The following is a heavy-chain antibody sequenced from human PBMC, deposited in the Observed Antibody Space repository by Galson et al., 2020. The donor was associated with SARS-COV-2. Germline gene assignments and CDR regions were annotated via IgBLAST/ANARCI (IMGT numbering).Heavy chain of an antibody. CDR3: AKDDTIFGVINYYYGMDV. CDR2: ISYDGSNK. CDR1: GFTFSSYG. D-gene: IGHD3-3*01. Sequence: TGGSLRLSCAASGFTFSSYGMHWVRQAPGKGLEWVAVISYDGSNKYYADSVKGRFTISRDNSKNTLYPQMNSLRAEDTAVYYCAKDDTIFGVINYYYGMDVWGQGTTVTVSS. J-gene: IGHJ6*02. V-gene: IGHV3-30*18.